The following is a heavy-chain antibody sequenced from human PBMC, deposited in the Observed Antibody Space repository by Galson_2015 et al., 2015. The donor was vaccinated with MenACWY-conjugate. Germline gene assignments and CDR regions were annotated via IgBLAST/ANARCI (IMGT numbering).Heavy chain of an antibody. D-gene: IGHD3-22*01. J-gene: IGHJ5*02. V-gene: IGHV4-59*08. CDR1: GGSISSHH. CDR3: ARLPRGITMVVVAP. Sequence: ETLSLTCTVSGGSISSHHWSWFRQPPGKGLEWIAYIRDTGSLKDNPSLKSRVTMSADKSNNQFSLRLISVTAADTAVYYCARLPRGITMVVVAPWGQGTLVTVSA. CDR2: IRDTGSL.